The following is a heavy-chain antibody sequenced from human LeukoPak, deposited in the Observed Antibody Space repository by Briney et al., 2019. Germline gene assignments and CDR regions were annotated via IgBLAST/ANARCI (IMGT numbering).Heavy chain of an antibody. CDR3: ARINRYSGLNYYFDY. CDR1: GGSISSDTYY. D-gene: IGHD5-12*01. V-gene: IGHV4-39*01. CDR2: IHYSGRT. Sequence: PSETLSLTCTVSGGSISSDTYYWGWIRQPPGKGPEWLGSIHYSGRTYYNPSLKSRVTISVDTSKNQFSLKLRFVTAADTAVYYCARINRYSGLNYYFDYWGQGTLVTVPS. J-gene: IGHJ4*02.